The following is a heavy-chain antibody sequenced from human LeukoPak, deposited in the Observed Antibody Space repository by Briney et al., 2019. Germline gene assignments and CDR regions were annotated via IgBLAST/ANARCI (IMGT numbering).Heavy chain of an antibody. D-gene: IGHD4-17*01. CDR3: AKDPYGDNIYYFDY. CDR1: GFTFSSYA. Sequence: PGGSLRLSCAASGFTFSSYAMSWVRQAPGKGLEWVSAISLSGSSTYYADSVKGRFTISRDNSKNTLYLQMNSLRVEDTAFYYCAKDPYGDNIYYFDYWGQGSLVTVSS. J-gene: IGHJ4*02. V-gene: IGHV3-23*01. CDR2: ISLSGSST.